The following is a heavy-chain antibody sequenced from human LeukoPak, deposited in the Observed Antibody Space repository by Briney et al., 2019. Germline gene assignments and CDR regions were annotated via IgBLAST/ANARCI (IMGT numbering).Heavy chain of an antibody. J-gene: IGHJ4*02. CDR1: GFTFSSYA. D-gene: IGHD3-22*01. CDR3: AKDIHYYDSSGYYYVPYYFNY. CDR2: ISGSGGST. V-gene: IGHV3-23*01. Sequence: HPGGSLRLSCAASGFTFSSYAMSWVRHAPGKGLEWVSAISGSGGSTYYADSVKGRFTISRDNSKNTLYIQMNSMRAEYTAVYYCAKDIHYYDSSGYYYVPYYFNYWGEGTL.